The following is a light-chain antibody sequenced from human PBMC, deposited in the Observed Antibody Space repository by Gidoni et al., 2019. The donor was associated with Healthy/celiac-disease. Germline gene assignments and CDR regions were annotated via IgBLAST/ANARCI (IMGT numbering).Light chain of an antibody. CDR3: SSYTSSSLVV. CDR2: EVS. Sequence: QSALTQPASVSGSPGQSITISCTGTSSDVGGYNYVSWYQQHPGKAPKLMIYEVSNRPSGVSNRFSGLQAEDEADYYCSSYTSSSLVVFGGGTKLTVL. J-gene: IGLJ2*01. V-gene: IGLV2-14*01. CDR1: SSDVGGYNY.